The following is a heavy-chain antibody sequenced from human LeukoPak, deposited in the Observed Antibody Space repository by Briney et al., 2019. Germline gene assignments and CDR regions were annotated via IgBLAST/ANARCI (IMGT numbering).Heavy chain of an antibody. J-gene: IGHJ3*02. CDR2: INWNGGST. D-gene: IGHD6-13*01. Sequence: GGSLRLSCAASGFTFDDYGMSWVRQAPGKGLEWVSGINWNGGSTGYADSVKGRFTISRDNAKNSLYLQMNSLRAEDTALYYCARKHSSSWFTDAFDIWGQGTMVTVSS. CDR3: ARKHSSSWFTDAFDI. CDR1: GFTFDDYG. V-gene: IGHV3-20*04.